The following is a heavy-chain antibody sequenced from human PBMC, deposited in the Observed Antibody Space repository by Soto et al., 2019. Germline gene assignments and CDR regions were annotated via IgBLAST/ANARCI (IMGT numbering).Heavy chain of an antibody. D-gene: IGHD2-2*02. Sequence: VGSLRLSCAASGFTFSSYAMHWVRHAPGKWLEWVAVISYDGSNKYYADSVKGRFTISRDNSKNTLYLQMNSLRAEDTAVYYCARDDIVVVPAAILGGLAYYGMDVWGQGTTVTVSS. V-gene: IGHV3-30-3*01. CDR1: GFTFSSYA. J-gene: IGHJ6*02. CDR3: ARDDIVVVPAAILGGLAYYGMDV. CDR2: ISYDGSNK.